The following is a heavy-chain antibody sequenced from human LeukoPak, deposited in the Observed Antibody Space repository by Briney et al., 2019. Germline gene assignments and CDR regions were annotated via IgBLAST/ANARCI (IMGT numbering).Heavy chain of an antibody. CDR2: IYTSGST. CDR3: ARYIVVVPAAIRADAFDI. CDR1: GGSISSYY. V-gene: IGHV4-4*07. J-gene: IGHJ3*02. Sequence: SETLSLTCTVSGGSISSYYWSWIRQPAGKGLEWIGRIYTSGSTNYNPSLKSRVTISVDTSKNQFSLKLSSVTAADTAVYYCARYIVVVPAAIRADAFDIWGQGTMVTVSS. D-gene: IGHD2-2*02.